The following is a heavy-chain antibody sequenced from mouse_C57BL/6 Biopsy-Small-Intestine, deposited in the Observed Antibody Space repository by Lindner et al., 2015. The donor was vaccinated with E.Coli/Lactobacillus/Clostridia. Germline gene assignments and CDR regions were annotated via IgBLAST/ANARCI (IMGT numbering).Heavy chain of an antibody. J-gene: IGHJ4*01. CDR2: INPSGGRT. D-gene: IGHD2-13*01. Sequence: KVSCKASGYTFSNYYYHWVRQAPGQGLEWMGLINPSGGRTNYAQKFQGRVTMTRDTSTNTVYMELSSLRSEDTAVYYCTRDPYGDSGFDPWGQGTLVTVSS. V-gene: IGHV1S12*01. CDR1: GYTFSNYY. CDR3: TRDPYGDSGFDP.